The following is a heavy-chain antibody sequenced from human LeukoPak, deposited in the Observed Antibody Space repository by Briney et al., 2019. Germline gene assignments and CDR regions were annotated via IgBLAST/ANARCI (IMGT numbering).Heavy chain of an antibody. CDR2: IWYDGSNK. CDR3: AHCSSTSPRDY. CDR1: GFTFSSYG. J-gene: IGHJ4*02. V-gene: IGHV3-33*01. Sequence: GGSLRLSCAASGFTFSSYGMHWVRQAPGKGLEWVAVIWYDGSNKYYADSVKGRFTISRDNSKNTLYLQMNSLRAEDTAVYYCAHCSSTSPRDYWGQGTLVTVSS. D-gene: IGHD2-2*01.